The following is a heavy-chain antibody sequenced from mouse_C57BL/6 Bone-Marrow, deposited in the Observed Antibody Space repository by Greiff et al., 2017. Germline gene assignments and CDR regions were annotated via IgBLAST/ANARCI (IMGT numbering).Heavy chain of an antibody. CDR3: ARSSFFDY. Sequence: QVHVKQPGAELVKPGASVKLSGKASGYTFTSYWMHWVKQRPGQGLEWIGMIHPNTGSTNYNEKFKSKAILTVDKSSSPAYMKLRSLTSEDSAVSCCARSSFFDYWGQGTTLSGSS. CDR1: GYTFTSYW. V-gene: IGHV1-64*01. CDR2: IHPNTGST. J-gene: IGHJ2*01.